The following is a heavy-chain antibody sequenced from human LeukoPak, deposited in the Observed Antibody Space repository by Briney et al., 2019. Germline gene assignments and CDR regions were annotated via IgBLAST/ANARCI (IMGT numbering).Heavy chain of an antibody. Sequence: GSLRLSCAASGFIFTSYDMSWVRQAPGKGLEWVSGVSSGGGSTYYAVSVKGRFTISRDNFRDTLYLQMNSLRAEDTAVYYCAKTSGGNYWGQGTLVTVSS. J-gene: IGHJ4*02. D-gene: IGHD2-15*01. V-gene: IGHV3-23*01. CDR1: GFIFTSYD. CDR3: AKTSGGNY. CDR2: VSSGGGST.